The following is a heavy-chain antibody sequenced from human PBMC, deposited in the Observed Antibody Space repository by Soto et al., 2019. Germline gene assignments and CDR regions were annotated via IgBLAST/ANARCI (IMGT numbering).Heavy chain of an antibody. CDR2: IYYSGST. CDR1: GGSISSGDYY. V-gene: IGHV4-30-4*01. D-gene: IGHD3-10*01. J-gene: IGHJ5*02. CDR3: ARGSSGSGMMWFDP. Sequence: SETLSLTCTVSGGSISSGDYYWSWIRHPPGKGLEWIGYIYYSGSTYYNPSLKSRVTISVDTSKNQFSLKLSSVTAADTAVYYCARGSSGSGMMWFDPWGQGTLVTVS.